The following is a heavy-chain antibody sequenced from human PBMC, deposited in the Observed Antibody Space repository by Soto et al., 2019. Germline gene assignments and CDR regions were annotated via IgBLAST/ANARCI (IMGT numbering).Heavy chain of an antibody. J-gene: IGHJ4*02. V-gene: IGHV4-34*01. CDR1: GGSFSGYY. Sequence: SETLSLACAVYGGSFSGYYWSWIRQPPGKGLEWIGEINHSGSTNYNPSLKTRVTISVDTSNNHFSLKLTSVTAADTAVYYCASRSIPFHIDYWGQGTLVTVSS. D-gene: IGHD2-21*01. CDR2: INHSGST. CDR3: ASRSIPFHIDY.